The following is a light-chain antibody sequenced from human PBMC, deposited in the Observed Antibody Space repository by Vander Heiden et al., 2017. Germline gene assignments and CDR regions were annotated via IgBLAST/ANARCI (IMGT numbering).Light chain of an antibody. Sequence: NFMLTQPHSVSESPGKPVTISCTRSSGSIASDYVQWYRQRPGSSPTTVIFDDKQRPSGVPDRFSGSIDRSSNSASLTISGLKTEDEADYYCQSYDSSNWVFGGGTKLTVL. J-gene: IGLJ3*02. CDR1: SGSIASDY. CDR2: DDK. CDR3: QSYDSSNWV. V-gene: IGLV6-57*01.